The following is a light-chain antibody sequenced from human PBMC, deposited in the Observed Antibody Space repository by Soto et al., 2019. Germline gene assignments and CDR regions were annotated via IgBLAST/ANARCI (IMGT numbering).Light chain of an antibody. J-gene: IGKJ4*01. CDR3: QQFATLPLT. CDR2: DAS. Sequence: DIQMTQSPSSLSASVGDRVTITCQASQDITNYLNWYQQKPGKAPKLLIYDASNLQTGVPPKFSGSGSGTEFRLSVSSLQPEDTATYYCQQFATLPLTFGGGTKVELK. CDR1: QDITNY. V-gene: IGKV1-33*01.